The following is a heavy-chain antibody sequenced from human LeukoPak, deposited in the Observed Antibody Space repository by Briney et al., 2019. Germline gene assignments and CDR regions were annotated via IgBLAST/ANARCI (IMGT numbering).Heavy chain of an antibody. Sequence: AAVKVSCKASGYTLTAYYIHWVRHAPGQGLERMGIINQSGGSKSYAQKFQGRVTMTRDTSTSKVYMELRSLKSEDPAVYYCARISYPAGFDYWGQGNLVTVSS. CDR1: GYTLTAYY. J-gene: IGHJ4*02. CDR3: ARISYPAGFDY. CDR2: INQSGGSK. V-gene: IGHV1-46*01.